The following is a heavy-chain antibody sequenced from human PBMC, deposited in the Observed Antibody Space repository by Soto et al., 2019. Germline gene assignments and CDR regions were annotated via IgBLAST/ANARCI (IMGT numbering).Heavy chain of an antibody. CDR2: ISGSGGST. V-gene: IGHV3-23*01. J-gene: IGHJ4*02. CDR1: GFTFSNCA. Sequence: EVQLLESGGGLVQPGGSLRLSCAASGFTFSNCAMNWVRQAPGKGLEWVSVISGSGGSTYYADSVKGRFTISSDNSKNTLYLQMNSLRAEDTAVYYCAKRGWGSYFDYWGQGSMVTVSS. CDR3: AKRGWGSYFDY. D-gene: IGHD3-16*01.